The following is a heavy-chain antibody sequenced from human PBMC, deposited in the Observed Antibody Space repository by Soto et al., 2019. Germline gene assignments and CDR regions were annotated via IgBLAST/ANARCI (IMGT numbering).Heavy chain of an antibody. D-gene: IGHD3-3*02. J-gene: IGHJ4*02. V-gene: IGHV3-72*01. CDR2: IRDKANSYTT. Sequence: LRLSCAASGFTFSDTYIDCVRQAPRKVLECVGRIRDKANSYTTEYASSVKGRSTTSRDASKNSLSLHMNSLKSEDTAVYYCGKGHRALDYCGRGTLVAVST. CDR1: GFTFSDTY. CDR3: GKGHRALDY.